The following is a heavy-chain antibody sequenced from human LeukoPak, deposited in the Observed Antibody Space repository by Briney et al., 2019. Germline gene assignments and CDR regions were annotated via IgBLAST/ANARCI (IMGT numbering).Heavy chain of an antibody. CDR2: ISGSGGST. Sequence: GGSLRLSCAASGFTFSSYAMSWVRQAPGKGLEWVSAISGSGGSTYYADPVKGRFTISRDNSKNTLYLQMNSLRAEDTAVYYCAKEAQRWSGYCTPLDYWGQGTLVTVSS. D-gene: IGHD3-3*01. CDR1: GFTFSSYA. CDR3: AKEAQRWSGYCTPLDY. V-gene: IGHV3-23*01. J-gene: IGHJ4*02.